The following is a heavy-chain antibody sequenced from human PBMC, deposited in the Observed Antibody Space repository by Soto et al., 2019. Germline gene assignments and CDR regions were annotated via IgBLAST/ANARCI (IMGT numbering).Heavy chain of an antibody. D-gene: IGHD3-22*01. J-gene: IGHJ4*02. CDR2: ISYDGSNK. CDR3: ARGPLYESSCDY. V-gene: IGHV3-30-3*01. Sequence: QVQLVESGGGVVQPGRSLRLSCAASGFTFSSYAMHWVRQAPGKGLEWVAVISYDGSNKYYADSVKGRFTISRDNSKNTLYLQMNSLRAEDTAVYYCARGPLYESSCDYWGQGTLVTVSS. CDR1: GFTFSSYA.